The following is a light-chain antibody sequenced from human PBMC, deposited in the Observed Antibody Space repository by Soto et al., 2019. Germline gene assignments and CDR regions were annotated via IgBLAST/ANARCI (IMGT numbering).Light chain of an antibody. CDR3: QQYGRSGT. CDR1: QSVSSD. J-gene: IGKJ1*01. CDR2: GAS. V-gene: IGKV3-15*01. Sequence: EIVMPQSPATLSLSTGERATLSCRSSQSVSSDLAWYHQKPGQAPRLLIYGASTRATGIPARFSGSGSGTEFTLTINSLQSEDFAVYYCQQYGRSGTFGQGTKVDIK.